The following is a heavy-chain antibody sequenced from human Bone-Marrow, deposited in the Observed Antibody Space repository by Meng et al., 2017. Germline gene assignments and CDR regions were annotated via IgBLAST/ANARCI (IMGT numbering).Heavy chain of an antibody. CDR3: ARTTYYYDSSGYYVYYYDS. V-gene: IGHV4-4*07. D-gene: IGHD3-22*01. CDR2: IYTSGST. J-gene: IGHJ4*02. Sequence: GSLRLSCTVSGGSISSYYWSWIRQPAGKGLEWIGRIYTSGSTNYNTSLKSRVTMSVDTSKNQFSLKLSSVTAADTAVYYCARTTYYYDSSGYYVYYYDSWGQGTLVTVSS. CDR1: GGSISSYY.